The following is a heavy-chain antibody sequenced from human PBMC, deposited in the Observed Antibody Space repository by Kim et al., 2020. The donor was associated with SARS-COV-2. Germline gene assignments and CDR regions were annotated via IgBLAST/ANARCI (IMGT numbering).Heavy chain of an antibody. D-gene: IGHD4-17*01. V-gene: IGHV1-2*02. CDR1: GYTFTGYY. CDR3: ARDYGLTTVTTFYYYYGMDV. Sequence: ASVKVSCKASGYTFTGYYMHWVRQAPGQGLEWMGWINPNSGGTNYAQKFQGRATMTRDTSISTAYMELSRLRSDDTAVYYCARDYGLTTVTTFYYYYGMDVWGQGTTVTVSS. CDR2: INPNSGGT. J-gene: IGHJ6*02.